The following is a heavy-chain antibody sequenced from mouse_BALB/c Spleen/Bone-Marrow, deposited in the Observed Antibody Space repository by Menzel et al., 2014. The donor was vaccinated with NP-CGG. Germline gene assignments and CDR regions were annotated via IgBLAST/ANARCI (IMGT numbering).Heavy chain of an antibody. CDR2: ISSGSSTI. J-gene: IGHJ3*01. D-gene: IGHD2-1*01. CDR1: GFTFSSFG. Sequence: EVKVVESGGGLVQPGGSRKLSCAASGFTFSSFGMHWVRQAPERGLEWVAYISSGSSTIYYADTVKGRFTISRDNPKNTLFLQMTSLRSEDTAMYYCARGGNYAWFAYWGQGTLVTASA. V-gene: IGHV5-17*02. CDR3: ARGGNYAWFAY.